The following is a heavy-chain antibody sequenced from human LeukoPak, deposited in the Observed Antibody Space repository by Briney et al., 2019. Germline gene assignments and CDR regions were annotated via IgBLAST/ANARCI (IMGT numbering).Heavy chain of an antibody. CDR2: ISSSGSTI. Sequence: GGSLRLSCAASGFTFSDYYMSWIRQAPGKGLEWVSYISSSGSTIYYADSVKGRFTTSRDNAKNSLYLQMNSLRAEDTAVYYCARDWGYSGSWYPEEVYGMDVWGQGTTVTVSS. V-gene: IGHV3-11*01. J-gene: IGHJ6*02. D-gene: IGHD6-13*01. CDR1: GFTFSDYY. CDR3: ARDWGYSGSWYPEEVYGMDV.